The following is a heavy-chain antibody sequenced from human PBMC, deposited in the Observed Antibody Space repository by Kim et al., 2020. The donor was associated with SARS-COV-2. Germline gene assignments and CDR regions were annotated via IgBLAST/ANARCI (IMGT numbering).Heavy chain of an antibody. V-gene: IGHV4-59*01. D-gene: IGHD2-2*01. CDR2: IYYSGST. CDR1: GGSISSYY. Sequence: SETLSLTCTVSGGSISSYYWSWIRQPPGKGLEWIGYIYYSGSTNYNPSLKSRVTISVDTSKNQFSLKLSSVTAADTAVYYCARVPAGSTSNWFDPWGQGTLVTVSS. J-gene: IGHJ5*02. CDR3: ARVPAGSTSNWFDP.